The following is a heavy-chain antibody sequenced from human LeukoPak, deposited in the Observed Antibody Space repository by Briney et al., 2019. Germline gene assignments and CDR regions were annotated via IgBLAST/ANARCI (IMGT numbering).Heavy chain of an antibody. CDR3: AKTVVRGVIANYFGY. J-gene: IGHJ4*02. V-gene: IGHV3-23*01. Sequence: GGSLRLSCAASGFTFSSYAMSWVRQAPGKGLEWVSAISGSGGSTYYADSVKGRFTISRDNSKNTLYLQMNSLRAEDTAVYYCAKTVVRGVIANYFGYWGQGTLVTVSS. CDR2: ISGSGGST. D-gene: IGHD3-10*01. CDR1: GFTFSSYA.